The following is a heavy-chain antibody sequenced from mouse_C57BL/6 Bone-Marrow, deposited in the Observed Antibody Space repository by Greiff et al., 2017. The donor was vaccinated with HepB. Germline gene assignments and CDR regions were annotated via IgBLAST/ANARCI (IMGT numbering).Heavy chain of an antibody. D-gene: IGHD1-1*01. J-gene: IGHJ4*01. Sequence: EVQLQQSGPGLAKPSQTLSLTCSVTGSSITSDYWNWIRKFPGNKLEYMGYISYSGSTYYNPSLKSRISITRDTSKNQYYLQLNSVTTEDTATYYCARSTVPKHGAMDYWGQGTSVTVSS. CDR1: GSSITSDY. CDR2: ISYSGST. CDR3: ARSTVPKHGAMDY. V-gene: IGHV3-8*01.